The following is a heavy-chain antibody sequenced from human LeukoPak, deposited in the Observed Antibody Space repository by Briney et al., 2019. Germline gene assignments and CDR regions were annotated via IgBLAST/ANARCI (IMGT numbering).Heavy chain of an antibody. J-gene: IGHJ1*01. CDR2: ISYDGSNK. Sequence: GGSLRLSCAASGFTFSSYGMHWVRQAPGKGLEWVAVISYDGSNKYYADSVKGRFTISRDNSKNTLYLQMNSLRAEDTAVYYCAKDQIDWDSSGWYEYFQHWGQGTLVTVSS. V-gene: IGHV3-30*18. CDR1: GFTFSSYG. CDR3: AKDQIDWDSSGWYEYFQH. D-gene: IGHD6-19*01.